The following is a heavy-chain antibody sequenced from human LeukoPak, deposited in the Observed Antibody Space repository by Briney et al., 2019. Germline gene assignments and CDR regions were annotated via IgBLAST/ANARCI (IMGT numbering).Heavy chain of an antibody. CDR1: GYTFDDYA. J-gene: IGHJ4*02. V-gene: IGHV3-9*01. D-gene: IGHD6-13*01. CDR2: ISWNSGRI. CDR3: AAPISAGGY. Sequence: PGGSLRLSCAASGYTFDDYAMHWVRQAPGKGLEWVSGISWNSGRIGYADSVKGRFTISRDNAKNSLYLQMNSLRAEDTALYYCAAPISAGGYWGQGTLVTVSS.